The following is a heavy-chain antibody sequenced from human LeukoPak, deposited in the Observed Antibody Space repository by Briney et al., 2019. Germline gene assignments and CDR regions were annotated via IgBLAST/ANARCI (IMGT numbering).Heavy chain of an antibody. CDR2: IRRGANRYTT. V-gene: IGHV3-72*01. Sequence: PGGSLRLSCAASGFTFSDYILDWVRQAPGEGLEWVGRIRRGANRYTTEYAASVKGRFIISRDDSKNSLYLHMNSLKTEDTAVYHCTRDGGEGGNSAFDIWGQGTMVTVSS. CDR3: TRDGGEGGNSAFDI. D-gene: IGHD3-16*01. J-gene: IGHJ3*02. CDR1: GFTFSDYI.